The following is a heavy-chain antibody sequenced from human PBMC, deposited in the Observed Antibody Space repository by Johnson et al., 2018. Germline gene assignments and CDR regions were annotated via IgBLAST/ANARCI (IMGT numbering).Heavy chain of an antibody. V-gene: IGHV3-7*01. CDR2: VNGDEREK. J-gene: IGHJ3*02. CDR1: GFTFSNSW. CDR3: VKDGWSLTTLDDVEI. D-gene: IGHD2-15*01. Sequence: VQLVESGGGLVTPGGSLRLSCAASGFTFSNSWMDWVRQAPGKGLEWVANVNGDEREKYYVDAVKGRFTISRDNGNDSSFLRKNSLRGEDTAVYYCVKDGWSLTTLDDVEICGQWTTVIVSS.